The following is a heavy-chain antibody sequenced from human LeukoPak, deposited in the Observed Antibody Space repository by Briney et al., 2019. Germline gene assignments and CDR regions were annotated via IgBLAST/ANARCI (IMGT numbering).Heavy chain of an antibody. CDR1: GYSFTNYG. V-gene: IGHV1-18*01. CDR3: AKGGEYYASSGYFDY. J-gene: IGHJ4*02. CDR2: ISAYNGNT. D-gene: IGHD3-22*01. Sequence: ASVKVSCKASGYSFTNYGISWVRQAPGRGLEWMGWISAYNGNTNSAQEFQGRVTMTTDTSTSTAYMELRSLRSDDTAVYYCAKGGEYYASSGYFDYWGQGTLVTVSS.